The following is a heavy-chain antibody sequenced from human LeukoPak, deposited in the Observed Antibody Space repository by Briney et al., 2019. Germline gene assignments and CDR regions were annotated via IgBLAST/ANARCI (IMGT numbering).Heavy chain of an antibody. D-gene: IGHD6-19*01. Sequence: PSETLSLTCTVSGGSISSYYWSWIRQPPGKGLEWIGYIYYSGSTNYNPSLKSRVTISVDTSKNQFSLKLSSVTAADTAVYYCARASPGIAVAGTVGWFDPWGQGTLVTASS. V-gene: IGHV4-59*01. CDR1: GGSISSYY. CDR3: ARASPGIAVAGTVGWFDP. CDR2: IYYSGST. J-gene: IGHJ5*02.